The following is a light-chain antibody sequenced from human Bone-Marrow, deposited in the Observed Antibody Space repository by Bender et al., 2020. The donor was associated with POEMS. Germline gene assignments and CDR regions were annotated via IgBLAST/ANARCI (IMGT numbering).Light chain of an antibody. CDR2: DVT. Sequence: QSALTQPPSASGSPGQSVTISCTGTNSDVAAYDYVSWYQQHPGKAPKLIIYDVTQRPSGVPDRFSGSKSGYTASLTISGLQADDEAHYHCSSYAGRSTYVFGVGTKVTVL. CDR3: SSYAGRSTYV. J-gene: IGLJ1*01. V-gene: IGLV2-11*01. CDR1: NSDVAAYDY.